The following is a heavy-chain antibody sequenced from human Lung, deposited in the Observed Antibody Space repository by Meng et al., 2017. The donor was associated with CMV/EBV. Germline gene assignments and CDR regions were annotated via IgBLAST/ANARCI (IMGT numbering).Heavy chain of an antibody. V-gene: IGHV3-11*01. Sequence: GESLKISCSVSGFTFSGYYMHWFRQAPGKGLEWVAYISSTGGTRYYADSVNGRFTVSRDNAKSSLFLQMNSLRVEDTAVYYCASGLRFMASSTPRDYWGQGTLVTVSS. CDR3: ASGLRFMASSTPRDY. CDR1: GFTFSGYY. J-gene: IGHJ4*02. CDR2: ISSTGGTR. D-gene: IGHD3-16*01.